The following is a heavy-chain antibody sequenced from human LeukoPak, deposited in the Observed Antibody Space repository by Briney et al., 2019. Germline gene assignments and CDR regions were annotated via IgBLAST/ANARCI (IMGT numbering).Heavy chain of an antibody. D-gene: IGHD3-22*01. Sequence: SETLSLTCTVSGGSISSGSYYWSWIRQPAGKGLEWIGRIYTSGSTNYNPSLKSRVTISVDKSKNQFSLKLSSVTAADTAVYYCARESGDSSGYGLGYYFDFWGQGTLVTVSS. J-gene: IGHJ4*02. CDR1: GGSISSGSYY. CDR3: ARESGDSSGYGLGYYFDF. V-gene: IGHV4-61*02. CDR2: IYTSGST.